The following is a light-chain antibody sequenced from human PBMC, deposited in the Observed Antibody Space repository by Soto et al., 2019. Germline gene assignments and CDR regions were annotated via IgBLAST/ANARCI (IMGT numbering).Light chain of an antibody. CDR2: EGN. V-gene: IGLV2-23*01. CDR3: CSYAGRDVL. Sequence: QSALTQPASVSGSPGQSITISCSGIRSDVGSHALVSWYHQHPGKAPKLIIYEGNERPSGVSGRFSGTESGNTASLTISGLQAEDEGTYHCCSYAGRDVLFGGGTKLTVL. CDR1: RSDVGSHAL. J-gene: IGLJ2*01.